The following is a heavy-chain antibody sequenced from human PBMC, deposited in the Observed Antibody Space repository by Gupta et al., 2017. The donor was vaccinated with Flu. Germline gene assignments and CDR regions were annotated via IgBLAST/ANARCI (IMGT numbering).Heavy chain of an antibody. CDR3: ARDSSSLDY. V-gene: IGHV3-33*01. D-gene: IGHD6-6*01. CDR2: IWYDGSNK. CDR1: GFTFSSYG. Sequence: QVQLVESGGGVVQPGRSLRLSCAASGFTFSSYGMHWVRQAPGKGLEWVAVIWYDGSNKYYADSVKGRFTISRDNSKNTLYLKMNSLRAEDTAVYYCARDSSSLDYWGQGTLVTVSS. J-gene: IGHJ4*02.